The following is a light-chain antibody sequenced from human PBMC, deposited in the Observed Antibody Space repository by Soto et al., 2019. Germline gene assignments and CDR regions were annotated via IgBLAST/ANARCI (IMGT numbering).Light chain of an antibody. CDR1: SGDIGSYNR. CDR3: WSYAVGRTYV. CDR2: EDT. J-gene: IGLJ1*01. V-gene: IGLV2-23*01. Sequence: QSALTQPASVSGSPGQSITISCTGTSGDIGSYNRVSWYQQHPGKAPKLIIYEDTKWPSGVSNRFSGSKSGNTAYLTISGLQAEDEADYYCWSYAVGRTYVFGAGTKLTVL.